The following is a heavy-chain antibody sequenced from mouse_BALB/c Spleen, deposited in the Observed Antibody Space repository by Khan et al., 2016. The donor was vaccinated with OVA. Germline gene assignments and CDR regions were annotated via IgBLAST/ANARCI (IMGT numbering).Heavy chain of an antibody. Sequence: QVQLKESGPGLVAPSQTLSITCTVSGFSLTSYGVSWVRQPPGKGLEWLGEIWGARSTNYHSALITRLSISKANSKTRVFFILNSLLTADTATYYWAKDYGRSYGWYFDVWGAGTTVTVSS. D-gene: IGHD1-1*01. J-gene: IGHJ1*01. CDR1: GFSLTSYG. CDR2: IWGARST. V-gene: IGHV2-3*01. CDR3: AKDYGRSYGWYFDV.